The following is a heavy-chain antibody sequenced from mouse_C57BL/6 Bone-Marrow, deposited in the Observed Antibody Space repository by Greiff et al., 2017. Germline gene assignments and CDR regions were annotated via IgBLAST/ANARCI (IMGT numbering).Heavy chain of an antibody. J-gene: IGHJ4*01. D-gene: IGHD1-1*01. V-gene: IGHV1-76*01. CDR1: GYTFTDYY. CDR2: IYPGSGNT. Sequence: QVQLQQSGAELVRPGASVKLSCKASGYTFTDYYINWVKQRPGQGLEWIARIYPGSGNTYYNEKFKGKATLTAEKSSSTAYMQLSSLTSEDSAVYFCARLTTVVATRGYYAMDYWGQGTSVTVSS. CDR3: ARLTTVVATRGYYAMDY.